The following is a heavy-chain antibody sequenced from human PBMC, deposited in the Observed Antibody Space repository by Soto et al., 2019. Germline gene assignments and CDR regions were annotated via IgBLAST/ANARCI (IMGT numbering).Heavy chain of an antibody. Sequence: GGSLRLSCAASGFTFSSYAMSWVRQAPGKGLEWVSAISGSGGSTYYADSVKGRFTISRDNSKNTLYLQMNSLRAEDTAVYYCAKGSYCSGGSCYFHYFDYWGQGTLVTVSS. J-gene: IGHJ4*02. D-gene: IGHD2-15*01. CDR2: ISGSGGST. CDR3: AKGSYCSGGSCYFHYFDY. CDR1: GFTFSSYA. V-gene: IGHV3-23*01.